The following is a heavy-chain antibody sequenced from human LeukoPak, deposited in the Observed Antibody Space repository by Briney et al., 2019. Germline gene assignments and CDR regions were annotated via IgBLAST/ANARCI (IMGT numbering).Heavy chain of an antibody. CDR1: GSTFSRHA. J-gene: IGHJ4*02. CDR3: ARDLRGWFSIDY. V-gene: IGHV3-30-3*01. Sequence: PGRSLRLSCAASGSTFSRHAMHWVRQAPGQGLEWVAVITDDGTNKYHADSVKGRFTISRDSSKNTVYLQMNSLSTEDTAVYYCARDLRGWFSIDYWGQGTLVTVSS. CDR2: ITDDGTNK. D-gene: IGHD6-19*01.